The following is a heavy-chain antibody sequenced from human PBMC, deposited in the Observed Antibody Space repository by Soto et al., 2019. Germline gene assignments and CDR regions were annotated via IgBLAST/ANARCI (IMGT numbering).Heavy chain of an antibody. V-gene: IGHV3-9*01. CDR3: AKAGTTVTHYIDY. J-gene: IGHJ4*02. D-gene: IGHD4-17*01. Sequence: EVQLVESGGGLVQPGRSLRLSCAASGFTFDDYAMHWVRQAPGKGLEWVSGISWNSGSIGYADSVKGRFTISRDNAKNSLYLQMNSLRAEDTALYYCAKAGTTVTHYIDYWGQGTLVTVSS. CDR1: GFTFDDYA. CDR2: ISWNSGSI.